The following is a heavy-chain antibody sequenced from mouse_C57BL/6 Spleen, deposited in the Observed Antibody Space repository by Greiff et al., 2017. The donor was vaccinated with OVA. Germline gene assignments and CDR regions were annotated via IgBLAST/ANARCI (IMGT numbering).Heavy chain of an antibody. CDR3: ARSVITTVDYYAMDY. D-gene: IGHD1-1*01. CDR1: GFTFTDYY. V-gene: IGHV7-3*01. Sequence: EVKLVESGGGLVQPGGSLSLSCAASGFTFTDYYMSWVRQPPGKALEWLGFIRNKANGYTTEYSASVKGRFTISRDNSQSILYLQMNALRAEDSATYYCARSVITTVDYYAMDYWGQGTSVTVSS. CDR2: IRNKANGYTT. J-gene: IGHJ4*01.